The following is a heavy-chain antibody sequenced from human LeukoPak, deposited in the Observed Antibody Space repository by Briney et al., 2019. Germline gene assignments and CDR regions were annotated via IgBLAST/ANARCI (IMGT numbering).Heavy chain of an antibody. V-gene: IGHV3-74*01. CDR3: ARGKGRLSPFDY. Sequence: GGSLRLSCSASGFTFSSYWMHWVRQAPGKGLVWVSDINSDGSNTYYVDSVKGRFTISRDNAKNTLYLQLNSLRAEDTAVYYCARGKGRLSPFDYWGQGTLVTVSS. D-gene: IGHD3-16*02. J-gene: IGHJ4*02. CDR1: GFTFSSYW. CDR2: INSDGSNT.